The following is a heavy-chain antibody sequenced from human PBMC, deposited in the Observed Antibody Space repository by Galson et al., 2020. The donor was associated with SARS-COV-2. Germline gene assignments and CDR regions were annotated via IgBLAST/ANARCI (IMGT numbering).Heavy chain of an antibody. V-gene: IGHV3-30-3*01. CDR1: GFTFSSYA. Sequence: GGSLRLSCAASGFTFSSYAMHWVRQAPGKGLEWVAVISYDGSNKYYADSVKGRFTISRDNSKNTLYLQMNSLRAEDTAVYYCARDWADDYGDYGYYYYGMDVWGQGTTVTVSS. CDR3: ARDWADDYGDYGYYYYGMDV. J-gene: IGHJ6*02. D-gene: IGHD4-17*01. CDR2: ISYDGSNK.